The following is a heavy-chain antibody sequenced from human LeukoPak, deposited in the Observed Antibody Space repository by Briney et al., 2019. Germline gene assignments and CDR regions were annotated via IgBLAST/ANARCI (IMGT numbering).Heavy chain of an antibody. CDR2: IIPIFGTA. D-gene: IGHD5-18*01. Sequence: SVKVSCKASGGTFSSYAISWVRQAPGQGLEWMGGIIPIFGTANYAQKFQGRVTIIADKSTSTAYMELSSLRSEDTAVYYCARGTGYSYEPFDYWGQGTLVTVSS. V-gene: IGHV1-69*06. CDR1: GGTFSSYA. CDR3: ARGTGYSYEPFDY. J-gene: IGHJ4*02.